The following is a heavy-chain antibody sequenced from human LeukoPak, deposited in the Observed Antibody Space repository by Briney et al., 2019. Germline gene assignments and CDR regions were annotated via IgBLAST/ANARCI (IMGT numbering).Heavy chain of an antibody. CDR2: TIPILGIA. CDR1: GGTFSSYA. CDR3: ARTGYSSGWQTPNWFDP. D-gene: IGHD6-19*01. J-gene: IGHJ5*02. V-gene: IGHV1-69*04. Sequence: SVKVSCKASGGTFSSYAISWVRQAPGQGLEWMGRTIPILGIANYAQKFQGRVTITADKSTSTAYMELSSLRSEDTAVYYCARTGYSSGWQTPNWFDPWGQGTLVTVSS.